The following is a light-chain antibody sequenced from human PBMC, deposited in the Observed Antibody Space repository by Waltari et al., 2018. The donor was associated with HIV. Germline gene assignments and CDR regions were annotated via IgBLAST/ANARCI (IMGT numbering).Light chain of an antibody. Sequence: VMTQSPATLSVSTGERPTLPCRAIQRFSTNLAWYQQNPGQSPRLLSFSASARAAGIPARFSGSGSGTDFTLTISSPQSEDSAVYYCQHYNNRPPLTFGQGTRLEI. V-gene: IGKV3-15*01. CDR1: QRFSTN. J-gene: IGKJ5*01. CDR3: QHYNNRPPLT. CDR2: SAS.